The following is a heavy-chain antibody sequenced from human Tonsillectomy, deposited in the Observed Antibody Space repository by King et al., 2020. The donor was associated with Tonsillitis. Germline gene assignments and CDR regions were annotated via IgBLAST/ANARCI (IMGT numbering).Heavy chain of an antibody. CDR2: ISGSGGST. CDR1: GFTFSNYA. CDR3: AKDKVATMPRDAFDF. D-gene: IGHD5-12*01. Sequence: VQLVESGGGLVQPGGSLRLTCAASGFTFSNYAMSWVRQAPGKGLEWVSAISGSGGSTYSADSVKGRFTISRDNSKNTLYLQMNSLRAEDTAVYYCAKDKVATMPRDAFDFWAKGQWSPSLQ. V-gene: IGHV3-23*04. J-gene: IGHJ3*01.